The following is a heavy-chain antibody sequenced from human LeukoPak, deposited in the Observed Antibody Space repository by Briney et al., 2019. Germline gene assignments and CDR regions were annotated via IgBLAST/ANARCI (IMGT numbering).Heavy chain of an antibody. D-gene: IGHD3-9*01. CDR2: IIPMDGTS. CDR3: ATYDILTGFDI. V-gene: IGHV1-69*13. Sequence: ASVKVSCKASGNTFSDYISSWVRQAPGQGLEWMGGIIPMDGTSKNRQKFQDRVTFTADASTSTVYLEVSSLRSEDIFVYYCATYDILTGFDIWGQGTLVTVSS. CDR1: GNTFSDYI. J-gene: IGHJ4*02.